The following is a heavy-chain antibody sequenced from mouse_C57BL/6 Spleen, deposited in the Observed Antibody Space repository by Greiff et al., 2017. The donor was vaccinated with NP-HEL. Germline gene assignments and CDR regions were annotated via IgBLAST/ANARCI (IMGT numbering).Heavy chain of an antibody. J-gene: IGHJ4*01. V-gene: IGHV1-82*01. Sequence: VQLQQSGPELVKPGASVKISCKASGYAFSSSWMNWVKQRPGKGLEWIGRIYPGDGDTNYNGKFKGKAKLTADKSSSTAYMQLSSLTSEDSAVYFCAVYSNYDAMEDWGKGTSVTVSS. D-gene: IGHD2-5*01. CDR3: AVYSNYDAMED. CDR2: IYPGDGDT. CDR1: GYAFSSSW.